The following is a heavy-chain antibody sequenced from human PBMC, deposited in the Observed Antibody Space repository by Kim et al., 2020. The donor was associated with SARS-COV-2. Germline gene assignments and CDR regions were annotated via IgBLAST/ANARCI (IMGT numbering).Heavy chain of an antibody. CDR3: ARGGGSYYLRVGWFDP. Sequence: FQGRVTMTRDTSTSTVYMELSSLRSEDTAVYYCARGGGSYYLRVGWFDPWGQGTLVTVSS. D-gene: IGHD1-26*01. V-gene: IGHV1-46*01. J-gene: IGHJ5*02.